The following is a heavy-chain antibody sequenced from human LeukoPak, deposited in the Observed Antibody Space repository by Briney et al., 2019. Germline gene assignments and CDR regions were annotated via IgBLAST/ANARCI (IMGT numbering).Heavy chain of an antibody. CDR3: ASRSARPEGYFDY. J-gene: IGHJ4*02. Sequence: PSETLSLTCTVSGGSIASGGHYWSWIRQHPEKGLQWVGYMDYGGSPYYNPSLTRRLIISLDTSKNQFSLELSSVTAADTAMYYCASRSARPEGYFDYWRQGILVTVSS. D-gene: IGHD3-16*01. V-gene: IGHV4-31*03. CDR2: MDYGGSP. CDR1: GGSIASGGHY.